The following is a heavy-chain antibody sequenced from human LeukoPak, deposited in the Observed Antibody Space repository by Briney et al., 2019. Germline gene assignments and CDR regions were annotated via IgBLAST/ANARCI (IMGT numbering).Heavy chain of an antibody. J-gene: IGHJ4*02. CDR2: ISYDGSNK. D-gene: IGHD1-14*01. Sequence: GGSLRLSCAASGFTFSSYGMHWVRQAPGKGLEWVAVISYDGSNKYYADSVKGRFTISRDNSKNTLYLQMNSLRAEDTAVYYCAKAITPWSFVSLTDYFDYWGQGTLVTVSS. CDR3: AKAITPWSFVSLTDYFDY. CDR1: GFTFSSYG. V-gene: IGHV3-30*18.